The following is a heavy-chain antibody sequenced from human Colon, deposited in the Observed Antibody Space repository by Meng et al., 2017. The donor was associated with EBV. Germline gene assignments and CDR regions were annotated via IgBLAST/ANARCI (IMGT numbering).Heavy chain of an antibody. CDR3: ARVGAYCGGDCYHPR. CDR2: IYHSGST. Sequence: VQLQAPGPGLSNPSGTMSLTCAVSGGSLSSTNWWSWVRQPPGTGLEWIGEIYHSGSTNYNPSLKSRVTISVDESKNQFSLRLSSVTAADTAVYYCARVGAYCGGDCYHPRWGQGTLVTVSS. D-gene: IGHD2-21*02. CDR1: GGSLSSTNW. V-gene: IGHV4-4*02. J-gene: IGHJ4*02.